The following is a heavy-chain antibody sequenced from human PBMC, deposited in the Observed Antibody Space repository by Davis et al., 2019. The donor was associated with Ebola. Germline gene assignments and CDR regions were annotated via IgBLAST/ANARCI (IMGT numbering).Heavy chain of an antibody. CDR2: ISHAGLT. V-gene: IGHV4-34*01. D-gene: IGHD3-22*01. J-gene: IGHJ5*02. CDR1: GGSFSDYF. CDR3: ARGTHYYDSSGYYSWFDP. Sequence: MPSETLSLTCAVYGGSFSDYFWSWIRQSPGKGLEWIGYISHAGLTDYNPSLTSRVTISVDTSKNQFSLKLSSVTAADTAVYYCARGTHYYDSSGYYSWFDPWGQGTLVTVSS.